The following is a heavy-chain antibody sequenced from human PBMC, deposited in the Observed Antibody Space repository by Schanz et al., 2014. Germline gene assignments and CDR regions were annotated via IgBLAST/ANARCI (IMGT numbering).Heavy chain of an antibody. V-gene: IGHV1-46*01. Sequence: QLQLVQSGAEVKKPGSSVKVSCKASGYTFTNYYIHWVRQAPGQGLEWMGRIYLSDGSTRYAQKFQGRVTVTRDTSTTTVYMELSSLRSEDTAVYYCATGKGDILTGRYWGQGTLVTVSS. CDR3: ATGKGDILTGRY. CDR2: IYLSDGST. D-gene: IGHD3-9*01. J-gene: IGHJ4*02. CDR1: GYTFTNYY.